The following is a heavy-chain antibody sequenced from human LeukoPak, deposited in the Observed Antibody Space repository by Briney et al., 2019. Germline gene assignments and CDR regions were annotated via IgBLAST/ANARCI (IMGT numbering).Heavy chain of an antibody. D-gene: IGHD3-22*01. J-gene: IGHJ4*02. CDR2: ISGSGGST. Sequence: PGGSLRLSCAASGFTFSSYAMSWVRQAPGKGLEWVSAISGSGGSTYYADSVKGRFTISRDNSKNTLHLQMNSLRAEDTAVYYCAKASGGYDSSGYFYYFDYWGQGTLVTVSS. CDR1: GFTFSSYA. CDR3: AKASGGYDSSGYFYYFDY. V-gene: IGHV3-23*01.